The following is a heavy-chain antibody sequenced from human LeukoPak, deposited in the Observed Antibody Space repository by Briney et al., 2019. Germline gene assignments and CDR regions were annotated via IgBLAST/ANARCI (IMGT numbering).Heavy chain of an antibody. J-gene: IGHJ4*02. Sequence: GESLKISCKGSGYSFTSYWIGWVRQMPGKGLEWMGIIYPGDSDTRYSPSFQGQVTISADKSISTAYLQWSSLKASDTAMYYCARHSPVGKYYYGSSGPASDYWGQGTLVTVSS. D-gene: IGHD3-22*01. CDR2: IYPGDSDT. V-gene: IGHV5-51*01. CDR3: ARHSPVGKYYYGSSGPASDY. CDR1: GYSFTSYW.